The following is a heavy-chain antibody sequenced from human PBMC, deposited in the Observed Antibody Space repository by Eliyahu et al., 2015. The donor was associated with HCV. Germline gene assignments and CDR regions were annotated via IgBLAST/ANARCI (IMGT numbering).Heavy chain of an antibody. CDR3: ARVSTELLLWNWWYYLDV. CDR2: IFANDAK. D-gene: IGHD1-26*01. J-gene: IGHJ6*03. V-gene: IGHV2-26*01. CDR1: XFSINXRXG. Sequence: QVTFMDSVPVLLKPTETLTLTSTVXXFSINXRXGVSWXRQPPXKALXWLAHIFANDAKFYSTSLKSRLTISKDTSKSQVVLTMTNMDPVDTATYYCARVSTELLLWNWWYYLDVWGKGTTVTVSS.